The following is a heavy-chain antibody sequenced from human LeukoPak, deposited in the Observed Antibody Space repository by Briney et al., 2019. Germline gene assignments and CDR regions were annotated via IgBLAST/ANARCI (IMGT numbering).Heavy chain of an antibody. D-gene: IGHD6-19*01. CDR1: GGSVSNNNAA. V-gene: IGHV6-1*01. J-gene: IGHJ1*01. Sequence: SQTLSLTCAISGGSVSNNNAAWNWIRQSPSRGLEWLGRTYYRTRWYDDYAVSLRSRISINPDTSKNQVSLQLNFVTPDDTAIYYCTRGGRGETVALFETWGQGTPVTVSS. CDR3: TRGGRGETVALFET. CDR2: TYYRTRWYD.